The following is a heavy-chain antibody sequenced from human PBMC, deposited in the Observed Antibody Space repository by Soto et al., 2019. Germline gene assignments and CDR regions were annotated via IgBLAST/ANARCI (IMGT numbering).Heavy chain of an antibody. J-gene: IGHJ3*02. CDR2: ISYDGSNK. CDR3: AKGMGWELLPWAFDI. Sequence: QVQLVESGGGVVQPGRSLRLSCEASGFTFSSYAMHWVRQAPGKGLEWMAVISYDGSNKYFADSVKGRFTISRDYSKNTLYLQMNSLRAEDTALYYCAKGMGWELLPWAFDIWGQGTMVTVSS. D-gene: IGHD1-26*01. V-gene: IGHV3-30-3*01. CDR1: GFTFSSYA.